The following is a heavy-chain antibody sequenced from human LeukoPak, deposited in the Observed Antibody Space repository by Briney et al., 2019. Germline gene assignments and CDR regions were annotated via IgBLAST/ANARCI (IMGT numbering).Heavy chain of an antibody. D-gene: IGHD3-3*01. CDR1: GFTFDDYG. Sequence: GGSLRLSCAASGFTFDDYGMSWVRQAPGKGLEWVSGINWNGGSTGYADSVKGRFTISRDNAKNSLYLQMNSLRAEETALYYCARGITIFGVVTFKESYFDYWGQGTLVTVSS. J-gene: IGHJ4*02. V-gene: IGHV3-20*04. CDR2: INWNGGST. CDR3: ARGITIFGVVTFKESYFDY.